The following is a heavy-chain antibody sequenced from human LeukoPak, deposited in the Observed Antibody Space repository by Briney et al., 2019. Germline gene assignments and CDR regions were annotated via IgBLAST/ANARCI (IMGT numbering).Heavy chain of an antibody. V-gene: IGHV1-2*02. Sequence: ASVKVPCKASGYTFTGYYMHWVRQAPGQGLEWMGWINPNSGGTNYAQKFQGRVTMTRDTSISTAYMELSRLRSDDTAVYYCAREEIRYCSGGSCYSFDPWGQGTLVTVSS. J-gene: IGHJ5*02. CDR2: INPNSGGT. CDR3: AREEIRYCSGGSCYSFDP. D-gene: IGHD2-15*01. CDR1: GYTFTGYY.